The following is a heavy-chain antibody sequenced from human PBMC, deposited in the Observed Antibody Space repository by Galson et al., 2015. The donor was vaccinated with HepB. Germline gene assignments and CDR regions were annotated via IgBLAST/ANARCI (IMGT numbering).Heavy chain of an antibody. D-gene: IGHD1-1*01. CDR2: ISYEGSNK. CDR3: TKDVVWNAGFYGLDV. V-gene: IGHV3-30-3*01. Sequence: LRLSCAASGFTFNNYAMHWVRQAPGKGLEWVAGISYEGSNKYYAVSVKGRFTISRDNSKNTLYLEMNSLRAEDTAVYYCTKDVVWNAGFYGLDVWAQGTTVTVSS. J-gene: IGHJ6*02. CDR1: GFTFNNYA.